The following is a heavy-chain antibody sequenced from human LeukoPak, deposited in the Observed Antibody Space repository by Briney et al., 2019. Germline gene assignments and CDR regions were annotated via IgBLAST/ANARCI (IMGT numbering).Heavy chain of an antibody. Sequence: GGSLRLSCAASGFTFSSYAMSWVRQAPGKGLEGVSAISGSGGSTYYADSVKGRFTISRDNSKNTLYLQMNSLRAEDTAVYYCAKGRDTMIVVVTPIDYWGQGTLVTVSS. CDR3: AKGRDTMIVVVTPIDY. CDR1: GFTFSSYA. J-gene: IGHJ4*02. D-gene: IGHD3-22*01. V-gene: IGHV3-23*01. CDR2: ISGSGGST.